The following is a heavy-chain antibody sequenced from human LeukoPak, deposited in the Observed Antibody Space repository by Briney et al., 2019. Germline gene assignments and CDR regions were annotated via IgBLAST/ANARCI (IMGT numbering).Heavy chain of an antibody. CDR2: INPNSGGT. CDR3: ARDPYYYDSSGYLNWFDP. CDR1: GYTFTGYY. J-gene: IGHJ5*02. Sequence: GASVKVSCKASGYTFTGYYMHWVRQAPGQGLEWMGWINPNSGGTNYAQKFQGRVTMTRDTSISTAYMELSRLRSDDTAAYYCARDPYYYDSSGYLNWFDPWGQGTLVTVSS. D-gene: IGHD3-22*01. V-gene: IGHV1-2*02.